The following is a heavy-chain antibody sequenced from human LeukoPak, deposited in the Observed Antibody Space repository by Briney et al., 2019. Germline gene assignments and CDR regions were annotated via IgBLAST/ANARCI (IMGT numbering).Heavy chain of an antibody. D-gene: IGHD2-2*02. J-gene: IGHJ4*02. CDR2: IYYSGST. Sequence: SQTLSLTCTVSGGSISSGDYYWSWIRQPPGKGLEWIGYIYYSGSTYYNPSLKSRVTISVDTSKNQFSLKLSCVTAADTAVYYCARTPELRYCSSTSCYSFDYWGQGTLVTVSS. CDR1: GGSISSGDYY. CDR3: ARTPELRYCSSTSCYSFDY. V-gene: IGHV4-30-4*01.